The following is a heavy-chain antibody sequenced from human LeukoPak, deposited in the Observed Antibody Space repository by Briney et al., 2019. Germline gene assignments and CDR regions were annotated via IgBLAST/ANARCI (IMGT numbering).Heavy chain of an antibody. J-gene: IGHJ4*02. CDR3: AKNLDGVATYFDY. CDR2: ISGSGGST. CDR1: GFTFSNYA. Sequence: GGSLRLSCAASGFTFSNYAMSWVRQAPGKGLEWVSAISGSGGSTYYADSVKGRFTISRDNSKNTLYLQMDSLRAEDTAVYHCAKNLDGVATYFDYWGQGTLVTVSS. D-gene: IGHD5-12*01. V-gene: IGHV3-23*01.